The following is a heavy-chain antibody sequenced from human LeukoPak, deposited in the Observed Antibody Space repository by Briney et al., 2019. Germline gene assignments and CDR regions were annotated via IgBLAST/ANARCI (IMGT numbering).Heavy chain of an antibody. CDR3: ARPKWELIHENAFDI. V-gene: IGHV4-39*01. CDR2: IYYSGST. J-gene: IGHJ3*02. CDR1: GGSISSYY. D-gene: IGHD1-26*01. Sequence: SETLSLTCTVSGGSISSYYWGWIRQPPGKGLEWIRSIYYSGSTYYNPSLKSRVTISVDTSKNQFSLKLSSVTAADTAVYYCARPKWELIHENAFDIWGQGTMVTVSS.